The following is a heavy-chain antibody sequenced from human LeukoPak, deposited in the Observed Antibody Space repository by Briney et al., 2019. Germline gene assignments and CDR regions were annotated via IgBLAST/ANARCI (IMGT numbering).Heavy chain of an antibody. D-gene: IGHD3-10*01. CDR1: GGSISSSGYY. J-gene: IGHJ3*02. CDR3: ARGGSGISNAFDI. V-gene: IGHV4-39*01. Sequence: PSETLSLTCTVSGGSISSSGYYWGWIRQPPGKGLEWIGSIYYSGSTYYNPSLKSRVTISVDTSKNQFSLKLSSVTAADTAVYYCARGGSGISNAFDIWGQGTMVTVSS. CDR2: IYYSGST.